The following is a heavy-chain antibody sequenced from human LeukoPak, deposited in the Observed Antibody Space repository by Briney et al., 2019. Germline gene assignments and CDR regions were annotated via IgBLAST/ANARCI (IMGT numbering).Heavy chain of an antibody. V-gene: IGHV3-23*01. Sequence: GGSLRLSCAASGFTFSSYAMSWVRQAPGKGLEWVSAISGSGGSTYYADSVKGRFTISRDNSKNTLYLQMSSLIAEDTAVYYCARDRWYYYDSSDYYHDAFDIWGQGTMVTVSS. J-gene: IGHJ3*02. CDR2: ISGSGGST. CDR3: ARDRWYYYDSSDYYHDAFDI. CDR1: GFTFSSYA. D-gene: IGHD3-22*01.